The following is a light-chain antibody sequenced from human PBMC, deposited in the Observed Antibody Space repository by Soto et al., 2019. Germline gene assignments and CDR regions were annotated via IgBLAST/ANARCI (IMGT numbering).Light chain of an antibody. CDR3: QSRDGRLSAYV. V-gene: IGLV1-40*01. J-gene: IGLJ1*01. Sequence: QSVLTQPPSVSGAPGQRVTISCTGGSSNIGAGYDVHWYQQLPGAAPKLLIFDNDDRPSGVPDRFSASKSGTSASLAITGLQAEDEADYYCQSRDGRLSAYVFGTGTKLTVL. CDR1: SSNIGAGYD. CDR2: DND.